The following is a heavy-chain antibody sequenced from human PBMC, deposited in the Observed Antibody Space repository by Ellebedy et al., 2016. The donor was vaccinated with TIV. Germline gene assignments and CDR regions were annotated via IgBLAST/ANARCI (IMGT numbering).Heavy chain of an antibody. D-gene: IGHD3-22*01. CDR2: ISRSSSTI. J-gene: IGHJ1*01. Sequence: GESLKISXAASGSIFSGYSMNWVRQTPGKGLEWISYISRSSSTIYYVDSVKGRFTVSRDNSKNTLYLQLNSLRAEDTAVYYCATSYDSGTYRSAEYFQHWGQGTLVTVSS. V-gene: IGHV3-48*01. CDR3: ATSYDSGTYRSAEYFQH. CDR1: GSIFSGYS.